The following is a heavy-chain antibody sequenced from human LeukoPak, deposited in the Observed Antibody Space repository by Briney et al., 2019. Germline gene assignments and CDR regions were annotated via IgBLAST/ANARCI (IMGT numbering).Heavy chain of an antibody. CDR3: ATLRLSDPFDY. J-gene: IGHJ4*02. D-gene: IGHD2-15*01. CDR1: GFTFSSYA. CDR2: ITDNGNTT. Sequence: GGSLRLSCAASGFTFSSYAMNWVRLSAGKGLEWVSAITDNGNTTYYADSVKGRFTISRDNSKNTLYLQMNSLRAEDTAVYYCATLRLSDPFDYWGQGTLVTVSS. V-gene: IGHV3-23*05.